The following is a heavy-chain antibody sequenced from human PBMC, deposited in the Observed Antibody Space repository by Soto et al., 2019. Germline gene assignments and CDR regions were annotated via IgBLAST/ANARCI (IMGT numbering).Heavy chain of an antibody. CDR3: ARDRLMATAGTARHYFGLDV. J-gene: IGHJ6*02. D-gene: IGHD5-18*01. Sequence: QVQLQESGPGLVKPSQTLSLTCTVSGGSIRRGGYYWSCVRQNPRKALEWIGNIYYSGNTYYNPPLKSRLTISVDTSKNQFSLNLSSVTAADTAVYYCARDRLMATAGTARHYFGLDVWGQGTTVTVSS. CDR1: GGSIRRGGYY. V-gene: IGHV4-31*03. CDR2: IYYSGNT.